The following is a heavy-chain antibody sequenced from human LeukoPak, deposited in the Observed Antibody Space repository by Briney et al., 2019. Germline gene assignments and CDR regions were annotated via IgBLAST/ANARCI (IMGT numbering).Heavy chain of an antibody. CDR1: GGSIISSSYY. J-gene: IGHJ4*02. V-gene: IGHV4-39*01. D-gene: IGHD3-3*01. Sequence: SETLTLNCTVSGGSIISSSYYWGWIRQPPGKGLEWIGSTYYSGSTYYNPSLKSRVTISVDTSKNQFSLKLSSVTAADTAVYYCARLHHQYDFWSGYYTLPPYFDYWGEGTLVTVSS. CDR2: TYYSGST. CDR3: ARLHHQYDFWSGYYTLPPYFDY.